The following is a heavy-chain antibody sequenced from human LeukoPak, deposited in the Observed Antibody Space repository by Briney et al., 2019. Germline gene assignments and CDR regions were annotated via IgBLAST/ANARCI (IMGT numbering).Heavy chain of an antibody. CDR2: INQSGST. CDR1: GGSFSGYY. J-gene: IGHJ5*02. Sequence: PSETLSLTCAVYGGSFSGYYWNWIRQPPGKGLEWIGEINQSGSTNYNPSLKSRVMISVDTSKNQFSLKVSSVTAAGTAVYSCARGRRVQGVMKKNWFDPWGQGTLVTVSS. CDR3: ARGRRVQGVMKKNWFDP. V-gene: IGHV4-34*01. D-gene: IGHD3-10*01.